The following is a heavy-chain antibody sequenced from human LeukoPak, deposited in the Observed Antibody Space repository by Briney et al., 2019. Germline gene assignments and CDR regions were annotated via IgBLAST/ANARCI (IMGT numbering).Heavy chain of an antibody. V-gene: IGHV3-48*03. D-gene: IGHD3-3*02. J-gene: IGHJ4*02. CDR1: GFTFSSYE. CDR3: ARISAVAGHGFDY. Sequence: GGSLRLSCAASGFTFSSYEMNWVRQAPGKGLEWVSYISSSGSTIYYADSVKGRFTISRDNAKNSLYLQMNSLRAEDTAVYYCARISAVAGHGFDYWGQGTLVTVSS. CDR2: ISSSGSTI.